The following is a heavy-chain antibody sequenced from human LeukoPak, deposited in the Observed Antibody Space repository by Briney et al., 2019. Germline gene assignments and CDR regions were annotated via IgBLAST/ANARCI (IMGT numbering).Heavy chain of an antibody. CDR1: GFTFSTYG. V-gene: IGHV3-30*18. CDR2: IPYDGTNK. D-gene: IGHD2-2*01. J-gene: IGHJ4*02. CDR3: AKDAAAYCSTTSCYQGGLDD. Sequence: GGSLRLSCAASGFTFSTYGMHWVRQAPGKGLEWGAVIPYDGTNKYYADSVKGRFTISRDNSKNTLYLHMSSLRAEDTAVYYCAKDAAAYCSTTSCYQGGLDDWGQGALVTVSS.